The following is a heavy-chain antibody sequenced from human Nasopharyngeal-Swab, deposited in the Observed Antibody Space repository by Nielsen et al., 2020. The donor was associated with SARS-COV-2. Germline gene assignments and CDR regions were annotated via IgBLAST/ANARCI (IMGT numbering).Heavy chain of an antibody. Sequence: WVRQAPGQGLEWMGGIIPIFGTANYAQKFQGRVTITADESTSTAYMELSSLRSEDTAVYHCAREWVVQGVISYWFDPWGQGTLVTVSS. J-gene: IGHJ5*02. CDR3: AREWVVQGVISYWFDP. V-gene: IGHV1-69*01. CDR2: IIPIFGTA. D-gene: IGHD3-10*01.